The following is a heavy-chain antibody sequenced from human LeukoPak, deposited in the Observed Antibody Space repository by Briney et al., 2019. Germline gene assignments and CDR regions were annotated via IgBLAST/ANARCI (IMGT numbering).Heavy chain of an antibody. V-gene: IGHV1-69*13. J-gene: IGHJ6*03. Sequence: ASVKVSCKASGGTFSSYAISWVRQAPGQGLEWMEGIIPIFGTANYAQKFQGRVTITADESTSTAYMELSSLRSEDTAVYYCARVVVLLSPPYYYYYYMDVWGKGTTVTVSS. CDR1: GGTFSSYA. D-gene: IGHD2-15*01. CDR2: IIPIFGTA. CDR3: ARVVVLLSPPYYYYYYMDV.